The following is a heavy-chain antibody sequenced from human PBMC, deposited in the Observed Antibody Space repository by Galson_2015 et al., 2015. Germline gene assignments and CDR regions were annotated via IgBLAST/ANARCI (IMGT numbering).Heavy chain of an antibody. CDR2: IHSDGSST. D-gene: IGHD3-10*01. J-gene: IGHJ3*01. CDR3: ASRARGQNAFDV. V-gene: IGHV3-74*01. Sequence: SLRLSCAASGFSFSTYWMHWVRQAPGKGLVWVPRIHSDGSSTSYADSVTGRFTISRDNAKNTLYLQMNSLRAEDTAVYYCASRARGQNAFDVWGQGTMVTVSS. CDR1: GFSFSTYW.